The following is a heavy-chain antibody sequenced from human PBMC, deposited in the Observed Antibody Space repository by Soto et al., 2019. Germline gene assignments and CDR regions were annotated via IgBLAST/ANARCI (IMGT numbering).Heavy chain of an antibody. D-gene: IGHD6-13*01. Sequence: QVQLVQSGAEVKKPGASVKVSCKASGFTFSAYYIYWVRQAPGQGLEWIGWINPNSGGTNNAQKFQGRVTMTRDTSTSTVYMELSALIPDDTAVYYCARSLLDEYSSSWRSAHYGMDVWGQGTTVTVSS. J-gene: IGHJ6*02. CDR3: ARSLLDEYSSSWRSAHYGMDV. CDR1: GFTFSAYY. V-gene: IGHV1-2*02. CDR2: INPNSGGT.